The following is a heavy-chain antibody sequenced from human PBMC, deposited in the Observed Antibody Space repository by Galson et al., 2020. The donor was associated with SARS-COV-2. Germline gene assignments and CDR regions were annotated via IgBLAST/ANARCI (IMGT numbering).Heavy chain of an antibody. Sequence: PSETLSLTCGVSGDSIRGDYCWTWVRHPPGKGLEWVGVVSHRGTTGYTPSLKRRVTMSVDKSKNQFSLNLTSVTAADTAIYYCARATAAYRHPYFYYYMDVWGKGTTVTVSS. V-gene: IGHV4-4*02. CDR3: ARATAAYRHPYFYYYMDV. CDR1: GDSIRGDYC. J-gene: IGHJ6*03. CDR2: VSHRGTT. D-gene: IGHD2-2*01.